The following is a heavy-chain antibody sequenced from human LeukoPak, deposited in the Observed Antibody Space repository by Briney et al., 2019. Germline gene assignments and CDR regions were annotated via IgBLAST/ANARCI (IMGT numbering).Heavy chain of an antibody. CDR1: GGSSSGYY. Sequence: SETLSLTCAVYGGSSSGYYWSWIRQPPGKGLEWIGEINHSGSTNYNPSLKSRVTISVDTSKNQFSLKLSSVTAADTAVYYCATVSVLRYFDWLGYAFDIWGQGTMVTVSS. V-gene: IGHV4-34*01. CDR2: INHSGST. D-gene: IGHD3-9*01. CDR3: ATVSVLRYFDWLGYAFDI. J-gene: IGHJ3*02.